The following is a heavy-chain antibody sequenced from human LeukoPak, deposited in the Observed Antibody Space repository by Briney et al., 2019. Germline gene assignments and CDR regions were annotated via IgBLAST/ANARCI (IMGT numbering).Heavy chain of an antibody. CDR3: ARVDGSVDY. CDR1: GFTFSSYA. J-gene: IGHJ4*02. Sequence: GGSPRLSCAASGFTFSSYAMSWVRQAPGKGLEWVSTISGSGGSTYHADSVKGRFTISRDNSKNTLYLQMNSLSSEDTAVYFCARVDGSVDYWGQGTLVTVSS. CDR2: ISGSGGST. D-gene: IGHD3-22*01. V-gene: IGHV3-23*01.